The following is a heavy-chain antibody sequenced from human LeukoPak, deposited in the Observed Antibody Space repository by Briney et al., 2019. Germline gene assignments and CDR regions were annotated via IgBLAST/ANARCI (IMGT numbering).Heavy chain of an antibody. CDR1: GFTFSDYH. Sequence: GGSLRLSCAASGFTFSDYHMSWIRQAPGKGLEWVSYISGSRSYRNYADSVKGRFTISRDNAKNSLFLQMNSLRGEDTAVYYCARDDRAAAPHVAFDIWGQGTMVTVSS. J-gene: IGHJ3*02. CDR2: ISGSRSYR. CDR3: ARDDRAAAPHVAFDI. D-gene: IGHD6-13*01. V-gene: IGHV3-11*05.